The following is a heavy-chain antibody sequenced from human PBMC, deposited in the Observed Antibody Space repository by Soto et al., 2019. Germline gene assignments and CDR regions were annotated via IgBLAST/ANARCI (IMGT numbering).Heavy chain of an antibody. CDR2: IYYSGST. J-gene: IGHJ4*02. D-gene: IGHD3-10*01. CDR3: AKTTGLGRWFGIDY. Sequence: SETLSLTCAVSGGSISSYYWSWIRQPPGKGLEWIGYIYYSGSTNYNPSLKSRVTISVDTSKNQFSLKLSSVTAADTAVYYCAKTTGLGRWFGIDYWGQGTLVTVSS. CDR1: GGSISSYY. V-gene: IGHV4-59*01.